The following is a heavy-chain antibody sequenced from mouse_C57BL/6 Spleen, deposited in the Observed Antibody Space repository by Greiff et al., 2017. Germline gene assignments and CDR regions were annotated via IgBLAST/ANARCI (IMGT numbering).Heavy chain of an antibody. J-gene: IGHJ4*01. CDR2: IRSKSNNYAT. CDR3: VRQWAYYYAMDY. CDR1: GFSFNTYA. Sequence: EVHLVESGGGLVQPKGSLKLSCAASGFSFNTYAMNWVRQAPGKGLEWVARIRSKSNNYATYYADSVKDRFTISRDDSESMLYLQMNNLKTEDTAMYYCVRQWAYYYAMDYWGQGTSVTVSS. V-gene: IGHV10-1*01.